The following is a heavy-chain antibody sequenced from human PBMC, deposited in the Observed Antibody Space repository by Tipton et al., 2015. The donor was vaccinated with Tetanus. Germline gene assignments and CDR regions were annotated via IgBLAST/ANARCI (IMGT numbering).Heavy chain of an antibody. Sequence: TLSLTCTVSGGSISSSSYYWGWIRQPPGKGLEWIGSIYYSRSTYYNPSLKSRVTISVDKSKNQFSLKLSSVTAADTAVYYCARFVPHPASSIAAVEQWGMDVWGQGTTVTVSS. CDR3: ARFVPHPASSIAAVEQWGMDV. CDR1: GGSISSSSYY. J-gene: IGHJ6*02. D-gene: IGHD6-25*01. V-gene: IGHV4-39*07. CDR2: IYYSRST.